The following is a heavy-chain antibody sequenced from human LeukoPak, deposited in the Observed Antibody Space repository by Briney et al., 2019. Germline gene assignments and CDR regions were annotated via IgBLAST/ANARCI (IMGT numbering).Heavy chain of an antibody. Sequence: ASVKVSCKASGYTFTGYYMHWVRQAPGQGLEWRGWINPNSGGTNYAQKFQGRVTMTRDTSISTAYMELSRLRSDDTAVYYCARGIGYGDYADFDYWGQGTLVTVSS. V-gene: IGHV1-2*02. CDR1: GYTFTGYY. CDR2: INPNSGGT. CDR3: ARGIGYGDYADFDY. J-gene: IGHJ4*02. D-gene: IGHD4-17*01.